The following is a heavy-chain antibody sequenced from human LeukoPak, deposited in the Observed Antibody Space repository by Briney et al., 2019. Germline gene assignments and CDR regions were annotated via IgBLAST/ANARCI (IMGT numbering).Heavy chain of an antibody. CDR1: GGSISSYY. J-gene: IGHJ4*02. CDR3: ARSSATYYDFWSGYYTPYYFDY. Sequence: EPSETLSLTCTVSGGSISSYYWSWIRQPPGKGLEWIGYIYYSGSTNYNPSLKSRVTISVDTSKNQFSLKLSSVTAADTAVYYCARSSATYYDFWSGYYTPYYFDYWGQGTLVTVSS. V-gene: IGHV4-59*08. D-gene: IGHD3-3*01. CDR2: IYYSGST.